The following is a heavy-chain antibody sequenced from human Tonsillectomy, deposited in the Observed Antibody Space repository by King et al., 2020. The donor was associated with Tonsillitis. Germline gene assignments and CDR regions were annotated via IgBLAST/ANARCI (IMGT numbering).Heavy chain of an antibody. CDR2: IYPGDSDT. CDR1: GYSFTSHW. CDR3: GRRPSAGGVAVGPTLGMDV. J-gene: IGHJ6*02. V-gene: IGHV5-51*01. D-gene: IGHD3-16*01. Sequence: QLVQSGAEVKKPGESLKISCKGSGYSFTSHWIGWVRQMPGKGLEWMGIIYPGDSDTRYSPSFQGQVSISADKSISTAYLQWSGLKASDTAIYYCGRRPSAGGVAVGPTLGMDVWGQGTTVTVSS.